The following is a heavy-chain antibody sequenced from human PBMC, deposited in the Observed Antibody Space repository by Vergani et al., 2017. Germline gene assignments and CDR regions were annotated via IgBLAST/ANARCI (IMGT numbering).Heavy chain of an antibody. V-gene: IGHV1-69*06. Sequence: QVQLVQSGAEVKKPGASVKVSCKASGGTFSSYAISWVRQAPGQGLEWMGGIIPIFGTASYAQKFQGRVTMTRDTSTSTVYMELSSLRSEDTAVYYCARAGRLTSYYYYYMDVWGKGTTVTVSS. CDR2: IIPIFGTA. J-gene: IGHJ6*03. CDR1: GGTFSSYA. CDR3: ARAGRLTSYYYYYMDV. D-gene: IGHD3-10*01.